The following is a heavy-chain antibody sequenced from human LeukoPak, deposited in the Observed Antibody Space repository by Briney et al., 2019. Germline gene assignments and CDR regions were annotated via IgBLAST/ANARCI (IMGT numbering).Heavy chain of an antibody. CDR2: INPNSGGT. D-gene: IGHD3-9*01. V-gene: IGHV1-2*02. J-gene: IGHJ3*02. Sequence: GSVKVSCKASGYTFTVYYMHWVRQAPGQGLEWMGWINPNSGGTNYAQKFQGRVTMTRDTSISTAYIDLSRLRSDDTAVYYCARPRYDILTGYRVTAFDIWGQGTMVTVSS. CDR3: ARPRYDILTGYRVTAFDI. CDR1: GYTFTVYY.